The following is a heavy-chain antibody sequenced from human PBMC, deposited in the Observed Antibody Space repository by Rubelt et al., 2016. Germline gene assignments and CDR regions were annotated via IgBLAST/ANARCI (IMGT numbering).Heavy chain of an antibody. V-gene: IGHV4-59*12. J-gene: IGHJ5*02. CDR3: AKGGWYDRYNWFDP. CDR2: ISYSGST. D-gene: IGHD6-19*01. CDR1: GASIRSSH. Sequence: QVQLQESGPGLVKPSETLSLTCTVSGASIRSSHWSWIRQSPGRGLEWIAYISYSGSTNYNPSLKSRVTISVDTSNNQFSMKLSSVTAADTAVYYCAKGGWYDRYNWFDPWGQGTLVTVSS.